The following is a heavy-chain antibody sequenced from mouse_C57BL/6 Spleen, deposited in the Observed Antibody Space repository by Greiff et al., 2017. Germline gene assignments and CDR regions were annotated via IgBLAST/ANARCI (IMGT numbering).Heavy chain of an antibody. D-gene: IGHD1-1*01. CDR3: AIYYGSSYWYAMDY. V-gene: IGHV1-82*01. CDR2: IYPGDGDT. J-gene: IGHJ4*01. Sequence: VQLQQSGPELVKPGASVKISCKASGYAFSSSWMNWVKQRPGKGLEWIGRIYPGDGDTNYNGKFKGKATLTADKSSSTAYMQLSSLTSEDSAVYFCAIYYGSSYWYAMDYWGQGTSVTVSS. CDR1: GYAFSSSW.